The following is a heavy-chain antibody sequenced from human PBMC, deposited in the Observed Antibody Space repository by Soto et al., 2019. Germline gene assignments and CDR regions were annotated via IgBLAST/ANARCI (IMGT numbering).Heavy chain of an antibody. D-gene: IGHD1-7*01. Sequence: ASVKVSCKVSGYTLTELSMHWLRQSPGKGLEWMGGFDPEDGETIYAQKFRGRVTMTEDTSTDTAYMELSSLRSEDTAVYYCATDLTNWNYYWGQGTLVTVSS. J-gene: IGHJ4*02. V-gene: IGHV1-24*01. CDR1: GYTLTELS. CDR2: FDPEDGET. CDR3: ATDLTNWNYY.